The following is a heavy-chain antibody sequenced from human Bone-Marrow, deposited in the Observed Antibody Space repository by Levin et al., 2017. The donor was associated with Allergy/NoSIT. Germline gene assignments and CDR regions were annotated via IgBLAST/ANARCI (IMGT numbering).Heavy chain of an antibody. J-gene: IGHJ4*02. Sequence: GGSLRLSCAASGFTFDDSVMHWVRQAPGQGLEWLSGINWNSATIGYADSVRGRFTISRDNAKTSLYLQMNSLRVEDTALYYCVKGPILTGTEAYFDSWGQGTLVTVSS. D-gene: IGHD1-7*01. CDR2: INWNSATI. V-gene: IGHV3-9*01. CDR1: GFTFDDSV. CDR3: VKGPILTGTEAYFDS.